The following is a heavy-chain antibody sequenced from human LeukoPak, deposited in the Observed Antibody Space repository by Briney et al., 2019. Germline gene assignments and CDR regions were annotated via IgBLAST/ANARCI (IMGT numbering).Heavy chain of an antibody. CDR3: ARGEVGYCSRTTCYGFDH. V-gene: IGHV3-72*01. J-gene: IGHJ4*02. CDR2: SRNKANSHTT. D-gene: IGHD2-2*01. Sequence: PGGSLRLSCAASGFTFSSYWMSWVRQAPGKGLEWVGRSRNKANSHTTEYAASVKGRFTISRDDSKNSLYLQMNSLKTEDTAVYYCARGEVGYCSRTTCYGFDHWGQGSLVTVSS. CDR1: GFTFSSYW.